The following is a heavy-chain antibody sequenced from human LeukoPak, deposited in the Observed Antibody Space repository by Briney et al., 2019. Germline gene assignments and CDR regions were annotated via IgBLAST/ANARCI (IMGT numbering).Heavy chain of an antibody. J-gene: IGHJ4*01. CDR3: ARGRNGFFDY. D-gene: IGHD5-24*01. CDR1: GFTFSTSW. Sequence: GGSLSLSCAASGFTFSTSWMNWFRQAPGKGLVWVSQINGDGGRTRYADSVKGRLTISRDNAKNTVYLQMNSLRTDDTAMYYCARGRNGFFDYWGHGTLVTVSS. CDR2: INGDGGRT. V-gene: IGHV3-74*01.